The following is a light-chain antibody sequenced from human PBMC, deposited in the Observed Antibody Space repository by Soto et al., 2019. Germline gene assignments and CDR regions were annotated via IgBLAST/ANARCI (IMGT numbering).Light chain of an antibody. J-gene: IGKJ5*01. V-gene: IGKV3-11*01. CDR3: QQRGDWPIT. CDR2: DAS. CDR1: QTISSF. Sequence: EIVLAQSPAILSLSPGERATLSCRASQTISSFLAWYQQKPGQAPRLLIYDASSRATGIPARFSGSGSGTDFTLTISSLEPGDFAVYYCQQRGDWPITFGQGTRLEIK.